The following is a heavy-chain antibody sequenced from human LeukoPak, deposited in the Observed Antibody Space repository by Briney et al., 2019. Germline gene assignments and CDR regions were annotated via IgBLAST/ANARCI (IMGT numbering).Heavy chain of an antibody. V-gene: IGHV1-2*02. Sequence: ASVKVSCKASGYTFTGYYIHWVRQAPGQGLEWMGWDNPNSGGTNYAQKFQGRVTMTRDTSINTAYMELNRLTSDDTAVYYCARGHWFGQLLAPDYWGQGTLVTVSS. CDR1: GYTFTGYY. D-gene: IGHD3-10*01. CDR2: DNPNSGGT. J-gene: IGHJ4*02. CDR3: ARGHWFGQLLAPDY.